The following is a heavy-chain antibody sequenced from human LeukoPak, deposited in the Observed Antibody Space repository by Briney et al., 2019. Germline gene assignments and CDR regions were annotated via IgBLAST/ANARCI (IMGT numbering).Heavy chain of an antibody. CDR1: GFTFSSYW. Sequence: PGGSLRLSCAASGFTFSSYWMSWVRQAPGKGLEWVANIKQDGSEKYYVDSVKGRFTISRDNSKNTLYLQMNSLRAEDTAVYYCAKDFRLPAEVQQADYWGQGTLVTVSS. CDR3: AKDFRLPAEVQQADY. V-gene: IGHV3-7*03. CDR2: IKQDGSEK. J-gene: IGHJ4*02. D-gene: IGHD6-13*01.